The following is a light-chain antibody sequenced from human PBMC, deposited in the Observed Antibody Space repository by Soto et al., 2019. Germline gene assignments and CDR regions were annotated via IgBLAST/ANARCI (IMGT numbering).Light chain of an antibody. CDR3: QQFGSAPGFT. CDR2: GAS. Sequence: EIVLTQSPGTLSLSPGERATLSCRASQSINSRYLAWYQQKPGQAPRLLIYGASSRATGIPDRFSGSESGTDFTLTISRLEPEDFAVYYCQQFGSAPGFTFGPGTKVDIK. CDR1: QSINSRY. V-gene: IGKV3-20*01. J-gene: IGKJ3*01.